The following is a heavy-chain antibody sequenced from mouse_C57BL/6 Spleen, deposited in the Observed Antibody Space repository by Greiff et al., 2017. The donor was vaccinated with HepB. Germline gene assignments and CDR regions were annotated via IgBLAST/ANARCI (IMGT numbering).Heavy chain of an antibody. D-gene: IGHD1-1*01. V-gene: IGHV1-52*01. CDR3: ARGGIYYYGSSYVDIDY. CDR1: GYTFTSYW. Sequence: QVQLQQPGAELVRPGSSVKLSCKASGYTFTSYWMHWVKQRPIQGLEWIGNIDPSDSETHYNQKFKDKATLTVDKSSSTAYMQLSSLTSEDSAVYYCARGGIYYYGSSYVDIDYWGQGTTLTVSS. CDR2: IDPSDSET. J-gene: IGHJ2*01.